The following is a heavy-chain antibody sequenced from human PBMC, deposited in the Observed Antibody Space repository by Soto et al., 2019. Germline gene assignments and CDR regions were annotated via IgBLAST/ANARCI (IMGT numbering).Heavy chain of an antibody. D-gene: IGHD7-27*01. CDR2: MYPNSGNT. J-gene: IGHJ6*02. CDR1: GYTFTSYD. CDR3: ARGKGVHWAYYYYYGMDV. V-gene: IGHV1-8*01. Sequence: ASVKVSCKASGYTFTSYDINWVRQATGQGLEWKGWMYPNSGNTGYAQKFQGRVTMTRNTSISTAYMELSSLRSEDTAVYYCARGKGVHWAYYYYYGMDVWGQGTTVTVSS.